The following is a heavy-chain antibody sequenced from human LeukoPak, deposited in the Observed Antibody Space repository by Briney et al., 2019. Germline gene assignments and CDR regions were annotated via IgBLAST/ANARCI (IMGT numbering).Heavy chain of an antibody. D-gene: IGHD2-21*01. CDR3: ARRSPLVAVITSHYYDY. Sequence: GGSLRLSCAASGFTFSSYSMNWVRQAPGKGLEWASSISSSSSYIYYADSVKGRFTISRDNAKNSLYLQMNSLRAEDTAVYYCARRSPLVAVITSHYYDYWGQGALVTVSS. CDR1: GFTFSSYS. V-gene: IGHV3-21*01. CDR2: ISSSSSYI. J-gene: IGHJ4*02.